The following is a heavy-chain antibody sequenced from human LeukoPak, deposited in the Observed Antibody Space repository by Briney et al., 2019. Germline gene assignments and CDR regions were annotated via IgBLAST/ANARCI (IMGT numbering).Heavy chain of an antibody. CDR1: GGSISTYY. Sequence: SETLSLTCIVAGGSISTYYWSWIRQPPGKGLEWNGYIYYSGSTNYNPSLKSRVTISVDTSKNQFSLKLSSVTAADTAVYYCARGFSPWDYGDSPLFDYWGQGTLVTVSS. D-gene: IGHD4-17*01. J-gene: IGHJ4*02. V-gene: IGHV4-59*01. CDR3: ARGFSPWDYGDSPLFDY. CDR2: IYYSGST.